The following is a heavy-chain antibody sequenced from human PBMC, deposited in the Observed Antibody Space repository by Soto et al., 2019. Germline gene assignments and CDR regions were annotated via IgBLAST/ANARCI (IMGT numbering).Heavy chain of an antibody. V-gene: IGHV1-18*01. Sequence: ASVKVSCKASGYTFTSYGISWVQQAPGQGLEWMGWISAYNGNTNYAQKLQGRVTMTTDTSTSTAYMELRSLRSDDTAVYYCARGSLGATVTTGWFDPWGQGTLVTVSS. CDR2: ISAYNGNT. J-gene: IGHJ5*02. D-gene: IGHD4-17*01. CDR3: ARGSLGATVTTGWFDP. CDR1: GYTFTSYG.